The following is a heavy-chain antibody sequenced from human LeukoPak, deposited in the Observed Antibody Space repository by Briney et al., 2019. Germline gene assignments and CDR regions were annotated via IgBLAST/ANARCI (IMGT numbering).Heavy chain of an antibody. CDR1: GGSMRSYY. V-gene: IGHV4-59*01. J-gene: IGHJ5*02. CDR3: ARTTEDCSSTSCYQYWFDP. Sequence: SETLSLTCTVSGGSMRSYYWSWIRQTPGKGLEWIGYIHYSGSTSYNPSLKSRVTISVDTSKNQISLKVRSATAADTAVYYCARTTEDCSSTSCYQYWFDPWGQGTLVTVSS. CDR2: IHYSGST. D-gene: IGHD2-2*01.